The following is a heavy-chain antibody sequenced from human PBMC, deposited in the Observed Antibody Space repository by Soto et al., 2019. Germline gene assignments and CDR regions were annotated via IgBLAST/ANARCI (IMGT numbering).Heavy chain of an antibody. CDR1: GFTFSSYA. D-gene: IGHD1-26*01. CDR3: AKDKVSVGATRPDAFDI. V-gene: IGHV3-23*01. Sequence: GGSLRLSCAASGFTFSSYAMSWVRQAPGKGLEWVSAISGSGGSTYYADSVKGRFTISRDNSKNTLYLQMNSLRAEDTAVYYCAKDKVSVGATRPDAFDIWGQGTMVTVSS. CDR2: ISGSGGST. J-gene: IGHJ3*02.